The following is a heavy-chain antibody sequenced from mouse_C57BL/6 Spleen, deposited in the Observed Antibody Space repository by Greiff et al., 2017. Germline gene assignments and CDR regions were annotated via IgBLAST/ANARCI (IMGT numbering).Heavy chain of an antibody. J-gene: IGHJ2*01. V-gene: IGHV1-50*01. Sequence: QVQLQQPGAELVKPGASVKLSCKASGYTFTSSWMQWVKQRPGQGLEWIGEFDPSDSYTTYNQKFKGKATLTVDTSASTAYMQLSSLTSEDSAVYYCARRGGAFDYWGQGTTLTVSS. CDR1: GYTFTSSW. CDR2: FDPSDSYT. D-gene: IGHD1-1*02. CDR3: ARRGGAFDY.